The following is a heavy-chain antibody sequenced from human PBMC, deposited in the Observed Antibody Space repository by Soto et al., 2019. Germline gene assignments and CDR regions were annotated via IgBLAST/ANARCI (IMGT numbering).Heavy chain of an antibody. CDR1: GYTFTGYY. CDR2: INPNSGGT. CDR3: ARDLHRYDYVWGSYRIHTPLGY. V-gene: IGHV1-2*02. Sequence: QVQLVQSGAEVKKPGASVKVSCKASGYTFTGYYMHWVRQAPGQGLEWMGWINPNSGGTNYAQKFQGRVPMTRDTSISTAYMELSRLRSDDTAVYYCARDLHRYDYVWGSYRIHTPLGYWGQGTLVTVSS. D-gene: IGHD3-16*02. J-gene: IGHJ4*02.